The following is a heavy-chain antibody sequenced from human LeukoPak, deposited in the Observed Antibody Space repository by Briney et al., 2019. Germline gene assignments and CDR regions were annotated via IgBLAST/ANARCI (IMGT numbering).Heavy chain of an antibody. D-gene: IGHD4/OR15-4a*01. CDR3: ARRRLFLAYAFDI. CDR2: INHIGST. V-gene: IGHV4-34*01. J-gene: IGHJ3*02. CDR1: GGSFSGYN. Sequence: PSETLSLTCAVYGGSFSGYNWSWIRQPPGKGLEWIGEINHIGSTNYNPSLKSRVTISVDSSKNQFSLKLTSVTVADTAVYYCARRRLFLAYAFDIWGQGTMVTVSS.